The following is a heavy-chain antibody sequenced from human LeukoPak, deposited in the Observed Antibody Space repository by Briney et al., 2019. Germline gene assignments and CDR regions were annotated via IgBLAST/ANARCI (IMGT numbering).Heavy chain of an antibody. D-gene: IGHD3-3*01. Sequence: GGSLRLSCAASGFTFSSYWMRWVRQAPGKGLEWVANIKQDGSEKNYVDSVKGRFTISRDNAKNSLYLQMNSLRAEDTAVYYCAGFYDFWSGYYITYYYYGMDVWGQGTTVTVSS. CDR3: AGFYDFWSGYYITYYYYGMDV. CDR2: IKQDGSEK. V-gene: IGHV3-7*03. J-gene: IGHJ6*02. CDR1: GFTFSSYW.